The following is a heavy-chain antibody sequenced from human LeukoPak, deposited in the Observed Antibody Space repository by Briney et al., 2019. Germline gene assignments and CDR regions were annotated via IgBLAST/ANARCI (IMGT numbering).Heavy chain of an antibody. CDR1: AYTFTMYY. V-gene: IGHV1-46*01. D-gene: IGHD3/OR15-3a*01. CDR2: INPSGGST. Sequence: GASVKVSCKSSAYTFTMYYMHWVRHAPGQGLEWMGIINPSGGSTSYAQKFQGRVTMTRDTSTRIVYMELSSLRSEDTAVYYCARWGASGLALIYYYGMDVWGQGTTVTVSS. J-gene: IGHJ6*02. CDR3: ARWGASGLALIYYYGMDV.